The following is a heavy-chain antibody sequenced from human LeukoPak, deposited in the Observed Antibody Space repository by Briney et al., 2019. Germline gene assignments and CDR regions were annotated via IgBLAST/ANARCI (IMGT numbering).Heavy chain of an antibody. Sequence: PAQTLSLTCTVSGGSISSGSYYWGWIRQPAGKGLEWIGRIYTSRSTNYNPSLNRRVTILADTSKNQFSLKLSSVIAADTAVYYCARGAWDTAQWDYWGQGTLVTVSS. D-gene: IGHD5-18*01. CDR1: GGSISSGSYY. CDR2: IYTSRST. CDR3: ARGAWDTAQWDY. J-gene: IGHJ4*02. V-gene: IGHV4-61*02.